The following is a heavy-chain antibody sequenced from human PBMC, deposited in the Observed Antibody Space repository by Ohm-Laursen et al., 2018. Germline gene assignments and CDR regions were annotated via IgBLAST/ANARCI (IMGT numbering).Heavy chain of an antibody. V-gene: IGHV4-39*07. CDR1: GGSMTISDYF. Sequence: TLSLTCAVSGGSMTISDYFWDWIRQPPGKGLEWVGSDYYSGSTYYSPALKSRVTIFVDTSKNQFSLKLSSVTAADTAVYYCARDRNDYVWGSYRFSSAFDIWGQGTMVTVSS. CDR2: DYYSGST. J-gene: IGHJ3*02. D-gene: IGHD3-16*02. CDR3: ARDRNDYVWGSYRFSSAFDI.